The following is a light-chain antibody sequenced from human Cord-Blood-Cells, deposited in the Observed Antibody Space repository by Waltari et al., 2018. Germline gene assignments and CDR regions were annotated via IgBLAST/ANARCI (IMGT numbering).Light chain of an antibody. CDR1: QGISSY. J-gene: IGKJ3*01. V-gene: IGKV1-9*01. CDR3: QQLNSYPRT. Sequence: IPFTQSPSSLSASVGATVTITCRVSQGISSYLAWYQQKPGKAPKLLIYAASTLQSGVPSRFSGSGSGTDFTLTISSLQPEDFATYYCQQLNSYPRTFGPGTKVDIK. CDR2: AAS.